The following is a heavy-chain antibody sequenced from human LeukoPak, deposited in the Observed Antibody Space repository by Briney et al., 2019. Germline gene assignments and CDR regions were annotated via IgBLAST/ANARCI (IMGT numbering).Heavy chain of an antibody. J-gene: IGHJ3*02. Sequence: ASVKVSCKASGYTFTSYGISWVRQAPGQGLEWMGWISAYNGNTNYAQKLQGRVTMTTDTSTSTAYMELRSLRSDDTAVYYCARDQAFPGSYSFFDAFDIWGQGTMVTVSS. D-gene: IGHD1-26*01. CDR3: ARDQAFPGSYSFFDAFDI. V-gene: IGHV1-18*01. CDR2: ISAYNGNT. CDR1: GYTFTSYG.